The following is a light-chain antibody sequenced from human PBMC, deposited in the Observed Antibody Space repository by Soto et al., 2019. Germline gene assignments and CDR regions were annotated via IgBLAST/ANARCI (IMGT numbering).Light chain of an antibody. V-gene: IGKV3-15*01. CDR3: QQYNSWRT. Sequence: VXTQSPAXLSXSLGERATLSCRASQSVRSNLAWYQQKPGQTPRLLIYGASTRATGIPARFSGSGSGTEFTLTISSLQSEDFAVYYCQQYNSWRTFGQGTKVDIK. CDR2: GAS. J-gene: IGKJ1*01. CDR1: QSVRSN.